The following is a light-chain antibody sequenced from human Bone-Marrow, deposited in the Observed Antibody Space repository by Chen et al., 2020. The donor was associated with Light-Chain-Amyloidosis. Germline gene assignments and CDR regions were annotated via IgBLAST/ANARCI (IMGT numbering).Light chain of an antibody. V-gene: IGLV1-51*01. J-gene: IGLJ2*01. CDR1: SSNIGNNY. CDR3: GTWDSSLSAVV. Sequence: QSVLTQPPSVSAAPGQKVTISCSGSSSNIGNNYVSWYQQLPGSAPKLLIYDNNKRPSGIPDRFSGSKSGTSATLGITGPQTGDEVDYYCGTWDSSLSAVVFGGGTKLTVL. CDR2: DNN.